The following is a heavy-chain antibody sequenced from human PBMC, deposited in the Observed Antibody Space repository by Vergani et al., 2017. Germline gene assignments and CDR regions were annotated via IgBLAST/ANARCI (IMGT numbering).Heavy chain of an antibody. CDR1: GGSFTSYH. J-gene: IGHJ6*03. V-gene: IGHV4-34*01. CDR3: SRVNTETNGHLYYYYYMDV. D-gene: IGHD4-11*01. CDR2: IDHTGRP. Sequence: QVQLQQWGGGLLKPSETLSLTCVVTGGSFTSYHWTWIRQSPGEGLEWVGDIDHTGRPDNNPSLKSRLTMSVDKSRNQFSLTLNSVTATDTAIYFCSRVNTETNGHLYYYYYMDVWGQGTAVTVS.